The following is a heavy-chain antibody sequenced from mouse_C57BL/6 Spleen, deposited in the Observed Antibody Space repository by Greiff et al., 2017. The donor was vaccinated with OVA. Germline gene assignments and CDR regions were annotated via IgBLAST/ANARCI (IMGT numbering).Heavy chain of an antibody. Sequence: QVQLQQPGAELVMPGASVKLSCKASGYTFTSYWMHWVKQRPGQGLEWIGEIDPSDSYTNYNQKFKGKSTLTVDKSSSTAYMQLSSLTSEDSAVYYCARNYGNYRYVDVWGTGTTVTVSS. CDR2: IDPSDSYT. V-gene: IGHV1-69*01. J-gene: IGHJ1*03. CDR1: GYTFTSYW. CDR3: ARNYGNYRYVDV. D-gene: IGHD2-1*01.